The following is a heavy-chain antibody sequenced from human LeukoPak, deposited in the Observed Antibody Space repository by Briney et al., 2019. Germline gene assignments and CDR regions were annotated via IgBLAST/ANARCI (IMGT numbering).Heavy chain of an antibody. CDR3: AGQQAGTFSYFYYMEV. V-gene: IGHV1-69*06. Sequence: SVKVSCKPSEGAFSSYAISWVRQAPGQGLEWMGGIIPFIGSANYAQELKGRVMITLYKSTSTAYMELYSLRFEDTAVYFCAGQQAGTFSYFYYMEVWGEGTPVTVSS. CDR1: EGAFSSYA. CDR2: IIPFIGSA. D-gene: IGHD3-10*01. J-gene: IGHJ6*03.